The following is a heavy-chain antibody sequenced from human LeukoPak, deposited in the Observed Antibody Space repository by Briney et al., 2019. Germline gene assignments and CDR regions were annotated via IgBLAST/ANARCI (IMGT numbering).Heavy chain of an antibody. D-gene: IGHD1-26*01. Sequence: GGSLRLSCAASGFTFSSYSMNWVRQAPGKGLEWVSSISSSSSYIYYADSVKGRFTISRDNAKNSLYLQMNSLRAEDTAVYYCAREEWELYALDIWGQGTMVTVSS. J-gene: IGHJ3*02. CDR1: GFTFSSYS. V-gene: IGHV3-21*01. CDR3: AREEWELYALDI. CDR2: ISSSSSYI.